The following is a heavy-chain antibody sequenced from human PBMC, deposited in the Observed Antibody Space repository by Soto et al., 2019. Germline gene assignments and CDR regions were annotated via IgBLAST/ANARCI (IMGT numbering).Heavy chain of an antibody. D-gene: IGHD4-17*01. J-gene: IGHJ6*02. V-gene: IGHV1-18*01. CDR1: GDTFTSYG. CDR3: ARDAVYGGNSAYYYYGMDV. Sequence: GASVKVSCKASGDTFTSYGISWVRQAPGQGLEWMGWISAYNGNTNYAQKLQGRVTMTTDTSASTAYMELNSLRSEDTAVYFCARDAVYGGNSAYYYYGMDVWGQGTTVTVSS. CDR2: ISAYNGNT.